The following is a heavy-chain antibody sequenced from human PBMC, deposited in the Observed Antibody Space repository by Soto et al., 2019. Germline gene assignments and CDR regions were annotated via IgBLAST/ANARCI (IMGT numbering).Heavy chain of an antibody. V-gene: IGHV1-24*01. Sequence: ASVKVSCKVSGYTLTELSMHWVRQAPGKGLEWMGGFDPEDGGTIYAQKFQGRVTMTEDTSTDTAYMELSSLRSEDTAVYYCATGRGTMVRGVIINGYYYYGMDVWGQGTTVTVSS. CDR3: ATGRGTMVRGVIINGYYYYGMDV. CDR2: FDPEDGGT. D-gene: IGHD3-10*01. J-gene: IGHJ6*02. CDR1: GYTLTELS.